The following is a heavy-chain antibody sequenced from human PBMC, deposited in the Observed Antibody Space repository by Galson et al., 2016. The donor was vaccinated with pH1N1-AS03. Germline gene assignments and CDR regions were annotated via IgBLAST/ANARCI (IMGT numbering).Heavy chain of an antibody. V-gene: IGHV4-38-2*01. J-gene: IGHJ4*02. Sequence: SETLSLTCGVSGYSISRGYCWGWIRQAPGKGLEWIGSIYHTGTTYYNPSLKSRLTISMDTSKNQFSLNLSSVTAADTAVFYCVRSDGVIAASNTRPEGGDYWGQGTLVTVSS. CDR2: IYHTGTT. CDR3: VRSDGVIAASNTRPEGGDY. D-gene: IGHD6-6*01. CDR1: GYSISRGYC.